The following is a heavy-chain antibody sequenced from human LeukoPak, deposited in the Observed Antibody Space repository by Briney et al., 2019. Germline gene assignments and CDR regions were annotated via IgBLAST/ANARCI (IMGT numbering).Heavy chain of an antibody. V-gene: IGHV3-30-3*01. CDR1: GFTFSSYA. CDR2: ISYDGSNK. D-gene: IGHD2-21*01. CDR3: AKGWGSLDI. J-gene: IGHJ3*02. Sequence: GRSLRLSCAASGFTFSSYAMHWVRQAPGKGLEWVAVISYDGSNKYYADSVKGRFTISRDNSKNTLYLQMNSLRAEDTAVYYCAKGWGSLDIWGQGTMVTVSS.